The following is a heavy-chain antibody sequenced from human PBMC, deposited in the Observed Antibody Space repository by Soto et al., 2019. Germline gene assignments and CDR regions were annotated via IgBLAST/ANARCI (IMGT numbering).Heavy chain of an antibody. J-gene: IGHJ4*02. CDR3: ARDRYGVAGY. CDR1: GFTFSSYG. D-gene: IGHD3-16*02. V-gene: IGHV3-33*08. Sequence: GGSLRLSCAASGFTFSSYGMHWVRQAPGKGLEWVAVIGYDGSNKYYADSVKGRFTISRDKSKNTLYLQMNSLRAEDTAVYYCARDRYGVAGYWGQGTLVTVSS. CDR2: IGYDGSNK.